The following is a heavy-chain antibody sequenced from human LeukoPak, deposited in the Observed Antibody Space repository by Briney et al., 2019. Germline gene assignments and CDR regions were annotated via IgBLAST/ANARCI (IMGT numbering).Heavy chain of an antibody. Sequence: GGSLRLSCAASGFTFSSYGMHWVRQAPGKGLEWVAVISYNGSNKYYADSVKGRFTISRDNSKNTLYLQMNRLRAEDTAVYYCAKVDYLGESAAGYYFDYWGQGTLVTVSS. V-gene: IGHV3-30*18. J-gene: IGHJ4*02. CDR1: GFTFSSYG. CDR3: AKVDYLGESAAGYYFDY. CDR2: ISYNGSNK. D-gene: IGHD6-13*01.